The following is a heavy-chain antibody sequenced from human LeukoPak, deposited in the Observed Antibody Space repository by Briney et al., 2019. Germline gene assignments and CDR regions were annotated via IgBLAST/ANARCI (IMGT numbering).Heavy chain of an antibody. CDR2: ISSSGTYI. J-gene: IGHJ4*02. Sequence: PGGSLRLSCAASGFTFSSYSMNWVRQAPGKGLEWVSSISSSGTYIFYADSVKGRFTISRDNAKNSLYLQMNSLRAEDTAVFYCARDKNGDYLDYWGQGTLVSVSS. CDR3: ARDKNGDYLDY. CDR1: GFTFSSYS. D-gene: IGHD4-17*01. V-gene: IGHV3-21*01.